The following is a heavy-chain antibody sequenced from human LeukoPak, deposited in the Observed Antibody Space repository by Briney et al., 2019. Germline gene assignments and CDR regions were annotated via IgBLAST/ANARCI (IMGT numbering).Heavy chain of an antibody. D-gene: IGHD1-26*01. V-gene: IGHV4-34*01. CDR3: ARLVGSEDY. J-gene: IGHJ4*02. CDR1: GGSFSGYY. CDR2: INHSGST. Sequence: SETLPLTCAVYGGSFSGYYWSWIRQPPGKGLEWIGEINHSGSTNYNPSLKSRVTISVDTSKNQFSLKLSSVTAADTAVYYCARLVGSEDYWGQGTLVTVSS.